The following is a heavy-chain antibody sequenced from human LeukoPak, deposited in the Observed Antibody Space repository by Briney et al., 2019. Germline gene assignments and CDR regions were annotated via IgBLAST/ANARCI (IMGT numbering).Heavy chain of an antibody. CDR3: ARRYYYGAFDY. D-gene: IGHD3-10*01. V-gene: IGHV4-61*01. CDR1: GGSVNSGSYY. Sequence: PSETLSLTCTVSGGSVNSGSYYWRWIRQPPGKGLEWIGYIYYSGSTNYNPSLKSRVTISVDTSKNQFSLKLSSVTAADTAVYYCARRYYYGAFDYWGQGTLVTVSS. CDR2: IYYSGST. J-gene: IGHJ4*02.